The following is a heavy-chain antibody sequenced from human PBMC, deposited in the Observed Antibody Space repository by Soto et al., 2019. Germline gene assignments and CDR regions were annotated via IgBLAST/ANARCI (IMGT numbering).Heavy chain of an antibody. D-gene: IGHD6-13*01. Sequence: QVQLVQSGAEVKKPGASVKVSCKASGYTFTSYGISWVRQAPGQGLEWMGWISAYNGNTNYAQKLQGRVTMTTDTSTSTAYMELRSLRSDETAVYYCARYHGRDSSSWYYYYGIDVWGQGTTVTVSS. V-gene: IGHV1-18*04. J-gene: IGHJ6*02. CDR1: GYTFTSYG. CDR2: ISAYNGNT. CDR3: ARYHGRDSSSWYYYYGIDV.